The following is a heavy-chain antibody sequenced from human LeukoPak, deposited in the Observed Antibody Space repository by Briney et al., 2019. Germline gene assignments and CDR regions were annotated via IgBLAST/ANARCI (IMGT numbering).Heavy chain of an antibody. V-gene: IGHV3-30-3*01. D-gene: IGHD5-12*01. CDR1: GFTFSSYA. J-gene: IGHJ3*02. CDR3: AGGDYDYAFDI. Sequence: PGRSLRLSCAASGFTFSSYAMHWVRQAPGKGLEWVAVISYDGSNKYYADSVKGRFTISRDNSKNTLYLQMNSLRAEDTAVYYCAGGDYDYAFDIWGQGTMVTVSS. CDR2: ISYDGSNK.